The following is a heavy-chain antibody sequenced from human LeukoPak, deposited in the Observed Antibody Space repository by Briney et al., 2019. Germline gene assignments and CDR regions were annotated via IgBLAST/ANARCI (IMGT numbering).Heavy chain of an antibody. Sequence: GGSLRLSCAASGFTFDDYGMSWVRQAPGKGLEWVSGINWNGGSTGYADSVKGRFTISRDNSKNSLYLQMNSLRAEDTALYYCAKDIRESSGWYSVPHSDAFDIWGQGTMVTVSS. CDR3: AKDIRESSGWYSVPHSDAFDI. CDR2: INWNGGST. V-gene: IGHV3-20*04. D-gene: IGHD6-19*01. CDR1: GFTFDDYG. J-gene: IGHJ3*02.